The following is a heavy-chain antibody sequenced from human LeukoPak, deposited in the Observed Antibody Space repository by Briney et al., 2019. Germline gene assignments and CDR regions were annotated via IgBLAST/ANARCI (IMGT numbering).Heavy chain of an antibody. CDR3: AKSGRRGYCSGGSRYSGNYFDY. V-gene: IGHV3-23*01. CDR2: ISGSGGST. CDR1: GFTFSSYA. D-gene: IGHD2-15*01. Sequence: GGSLRLSCAASGFTFSSYAMSWVRQAPGKGLEWVSAISGSGGSTYYADSVKGRFTISRDNSKNTLYLQMNSLRAEDTAVYYCAKSGRRGYCSGGSRYSGNYFDYWGQGTLVTVSS. J-gene: IGHJ4*02.